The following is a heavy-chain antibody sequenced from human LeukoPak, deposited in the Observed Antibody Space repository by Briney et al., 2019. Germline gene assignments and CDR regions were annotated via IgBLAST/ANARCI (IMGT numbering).Heavy chain of an antibody. CDR3: AILDIVVVPAAIPVNWFDP. CDR1: GFTFSSYE. V-gene: IGHV3-48*03. J-gene: IGHJ5*02. D-gene: IGHD2-2*02. CDR2: ISSSGSTI. Sequence: QPGGSLRLSCAGSGFTFSSYEMNWVRQAPGKGLEWVSYISSSGSTIYYADSVKGRFTISRDNAKNSLYLQMNSLRAEDTAVYYCAILDIVVVPAAIPVNWFDPWGQGTLVTVSS.